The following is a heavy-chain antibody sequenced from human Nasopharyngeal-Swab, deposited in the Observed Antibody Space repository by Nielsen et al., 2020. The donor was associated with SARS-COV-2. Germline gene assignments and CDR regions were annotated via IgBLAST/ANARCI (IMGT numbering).Heavy chain of an antibody. CDR1: GGSISSYY. Sequence: SETLSLTCTVSGGSISSYYWNWIRRAPGKGLEWIGEINHSGSTNYNPSLKSRVTISVDPSKNQFSLKLHSVTAADTAVYYCARVLVSLTGDLDSWGRGTPVTVSS. J-gene: IGHJ4*02. CDR3: ARVLVSLTGDLDS. CDR2: INHSGST. D-gene: IGHD3-10*01. V-gene: IGHV4-34*01.